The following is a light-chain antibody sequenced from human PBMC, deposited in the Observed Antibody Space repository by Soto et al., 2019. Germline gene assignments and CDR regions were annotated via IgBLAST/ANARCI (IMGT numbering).Light chain of an antibody. Sequence: DVHMTQSPSSLSASVGDRVTITCRASQDINSYLAWYQQKPGNAPKSLIYAASSLQTGVPSRYSCSESGTDFTLTINNLQPEDSATYYCQQYNIYPLTFGGGTKVEIK. J-gene: IGKJ4*01. CDR2: AAS. CDR1: QDINSY. CDR3: QQYNIYPLT. V-gene: IGKV1D-16*01.